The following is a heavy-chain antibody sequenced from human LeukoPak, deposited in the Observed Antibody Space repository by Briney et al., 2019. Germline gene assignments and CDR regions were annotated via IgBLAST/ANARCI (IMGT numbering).Heavy chain of an antibody. V-gene: IGHV4-59*01. J-gene: IGHJ4*02. CDR1: GGSIRSYY. CDR3: ARSYDTNFDY. CDR2: IYFSGST. D-gene: IGHD3-3*01. Sequence: SETLSLTCTVSGGSIRSYYWSWIRQPPGKGLEWIGYIYFSGSTSYNPSLKSRVTISVDRSKNQFSLKLSSVAAADTAVYHCARSYDTNFDYWGQGTLVTVSP.